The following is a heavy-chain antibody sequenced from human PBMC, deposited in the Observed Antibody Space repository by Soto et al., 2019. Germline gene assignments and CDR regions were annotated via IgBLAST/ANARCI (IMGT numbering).Heavy chain of an antibody. J-gene: IGHJ4*02. D-gene: IGHD6-19*01. CDR3: AKDFGTGWYYFDY. CDR1: GFTFSSYA. CDR2: ITGSGSST. V-gene: IGHV3-23*01. Sequence: GSLRLSCAASGFTFSSYAMNWVRQAPGKGLEWVSTITGSGSSTYYADFVKGRFSISRDNSKNTVYLQMNSLRAEDTAVYFCAKDFGTGWYYFDYWGQGTLVTVSS.